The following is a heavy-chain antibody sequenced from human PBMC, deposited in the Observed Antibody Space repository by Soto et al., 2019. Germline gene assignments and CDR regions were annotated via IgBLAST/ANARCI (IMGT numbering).Heavy chain of an antibody. V-gene: IGHV1-18*01. Sequence: GASVKVSCKASGYTFTTYGISWVRQAPGQGLERMGWISAYNGNTNYAQKLQGRVTMTTDTSTTKAYKELRSLRSEDTAVYYCARDLHGNTYYWGQGTLVNVSS. J-gene: IGHJ4*02. D-gene: IGHD4-17*01. CDR2: ISAYNGNT. CDR1: GYTFTTYG. CDR3: ARDLHGNTYY.